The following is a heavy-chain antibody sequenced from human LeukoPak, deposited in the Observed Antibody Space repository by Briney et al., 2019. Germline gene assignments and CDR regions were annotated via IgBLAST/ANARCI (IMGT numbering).Heavy chain of an antibody. CDR1: GFTFSSYS. J-gene: IGHJ4*02. CDR3: ARDRRDGKDFDY. CDR2: ISSSSSYI. Sequence: GGSLRLSCAAPGFTFSSYSMNWVRQAPGKGLEWVSSISSSSSYIYYADSVKGRFTISRDNAKNSLYLQMNSLRAEDTAVYYCARDRRDGKDFDYWGQGTLVTVSS. V-gene: IGHV3-21*01.